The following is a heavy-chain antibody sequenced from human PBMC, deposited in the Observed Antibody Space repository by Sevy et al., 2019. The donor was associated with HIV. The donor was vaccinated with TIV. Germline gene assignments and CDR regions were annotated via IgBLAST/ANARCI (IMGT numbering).Heavy chain of an antibody. Sequence: SETLSLTCTVSGGSISSYYWSWIPQPPGKGLEWIGYIYYSGSTNYNPSLKSRVTISVDTSKNQFSLKLSSVTAADTAVYYSASTSLRYFDYWGQGTLVTVSS. J-gene: IGHJ4*02. V-gene: IGHV4-59*01. CDR3: ASTSLRYFDY. CDR1: GGSISSYY. D-gene: IGHD3-3*01. CDR2: IYYSGST.